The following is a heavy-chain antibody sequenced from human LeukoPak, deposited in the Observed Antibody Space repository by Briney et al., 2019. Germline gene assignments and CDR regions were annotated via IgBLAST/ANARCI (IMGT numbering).Heavy chain of an antibody. J-gene: IGHJ4*02. CDR3: AKGYYYGSGSYWDY. CDR1: GSSFTSYW. D-gene: IGHD3-10*01. V-gene: IGHV5-51*01. CDR2: IYPGDSDT. Sequence: GGSLKISCKGSGSSFTSYWIGWVRQVPGKGPEWMGIIYPGDSDTRYSPSFQGQVTISADKSSSTAYLPWSSLKASDTAMYYCAKGYYYGSGSYWDYWGQGTLVTVSS.